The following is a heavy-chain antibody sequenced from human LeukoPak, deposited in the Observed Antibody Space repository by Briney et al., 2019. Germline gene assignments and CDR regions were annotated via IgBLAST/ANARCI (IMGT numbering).Heavy chain of an antibody. D-gene: IGHD6-13*01. CDR1: GYIFTSYY. J-gene: IGHJ4*02. V-gene: IGHV1-46*01. CDR2: INPSGGSP. CDR3: ARDIGSSSWYFDY. Sequence: ASVKVSCKASGYIFTSYYMHWVRQAPGQGLEWMGIINPSGGSPTYAQKFQGRVTMTRDMSTSTVYMELSSLRSEDTAVYYCARDIGSSSWYFDYWGQGTLVTVSS.